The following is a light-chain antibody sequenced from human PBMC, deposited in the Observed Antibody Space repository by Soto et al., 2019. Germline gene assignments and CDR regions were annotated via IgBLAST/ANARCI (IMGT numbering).Light chain of an antibody. CDR2: DAS. J-gene: IGKJ1*01. CDR3: QQYNSYSGT. Sequence: IHMTHSPSTLSASVGDRVTITCRAIQSISSRLAWYQQKPGKAPKLLIFDASSLESGVSSRFSGSGFGTDFTLTISSLQPDDSATYYCQQYNSYSGTFGQGTKVDIK. CDR1: QSISSR. V-gene: IGKV1-5*01.